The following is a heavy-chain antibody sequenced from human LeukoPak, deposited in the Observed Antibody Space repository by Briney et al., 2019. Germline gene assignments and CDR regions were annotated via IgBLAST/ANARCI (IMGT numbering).Heavy chain of an antibody. Sequence: ASVKVSCKVSGYTLTELSMHWVRQAPGKGLEWMGGFDPEDGETIYAQKFQGRVTMTKDTSTDTAYMELSSLRSEDTAVYYCATEAISILYGDYASWFDPWGQGTLVTVSS. CDR2: FDPEDGET. CDR1: GYTLTELS. D-gene: IGHD4-17*01. J-gene: IGHJ5*02. CDR3: ATEAISILYGDYASWFDP. V-gene: IGHV1-24*01.